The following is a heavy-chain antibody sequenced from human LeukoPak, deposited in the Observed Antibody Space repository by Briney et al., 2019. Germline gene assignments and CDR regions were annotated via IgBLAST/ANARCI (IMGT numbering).Heavy chain of an antibody. D-gene: IGHD3-22*01. Sequence: SETLSLTCAVYGGSFSGYYWSWIRQPPGKGLEWFGEIIHSGSTNYNPSLKSRVTVSVDTSKNQFSLKLSSVTAADTAVYYCARQFYYDSSGHNWFDPWGQGTLVTVSS. CDR3: ARQFYYDSSGHNWFDP. CDR1: GGSFSGYY. CDR2: IIHSGST. J-gene: IGHJ5*02. V-gene: IGHV4-34*12.